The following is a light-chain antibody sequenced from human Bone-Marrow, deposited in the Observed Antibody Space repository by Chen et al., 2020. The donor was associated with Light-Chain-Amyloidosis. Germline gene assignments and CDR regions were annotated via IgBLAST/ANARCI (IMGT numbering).Light chain of an antibody. Sequence: SYELTQPPSVSVSPGQTARITCSGDDLPTKYAYWYQQKPGQAPVLVIHRDTERPSGVSDRFSGFSGGTTDPLTISGMRAEGEAAYDGESADDSGTDDVMFGGGTKLTVL. CDR2: RDT. J-gene: IGLJ3*02. V-gene: IGLV3-25*03. CDR1: DLPTKY. CDR3: ESADDSGTDDVM.